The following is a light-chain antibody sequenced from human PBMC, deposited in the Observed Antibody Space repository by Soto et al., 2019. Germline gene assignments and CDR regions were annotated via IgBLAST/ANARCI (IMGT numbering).Light chain of an antibody. CDR3: QRHNNWPPIT. CDR2: DAS. Sequence: EIVMPPSPATLSVSPGEVSPLYFRARQSVSRYLAWYQQKPGQAPRLLIYDASIRATGIPVRFSGSGSGTEFTLTISNLQSEDFAVYYCQRHNNWPPITCGHGPRRAL. V-gene: IGKV3-15*01. J-gene: IGKJ5*01. CDR1: QSVSRY.